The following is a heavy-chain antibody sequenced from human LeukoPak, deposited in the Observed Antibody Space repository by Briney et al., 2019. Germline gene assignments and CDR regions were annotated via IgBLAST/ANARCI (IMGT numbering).Heavy chain of an antibody. Sequence: SETLSLTCTVSGGSISIDNYYWGWMRQTPGKGLDWIGSIYDSASTNYHPSLKSRVTIALDTSKNQVSLRLTSVTAADTAVYYCARCRDGGRGEAADYWGQGALVTVSS. V-gene: IGHV4-39*07. J-gene: IGHJ4*02. CDR2: IYDSAST. CDR1: GGSISIDNYY. CDR3: ARCRDGGRGEAADY. D-gene: IGHD4-23*01.